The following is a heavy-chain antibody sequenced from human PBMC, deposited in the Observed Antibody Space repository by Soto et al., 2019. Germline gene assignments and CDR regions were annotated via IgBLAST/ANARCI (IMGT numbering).Heavy chain of an antibody. CDR1: GGSSSSSSYY. J-gene: IGHJ6*03. Sequence: SETLSVTCTFSGGSSSSSSYYLGWIRQPPGKGLEWIGSIYYSGSTYYNPSLKSRVTISVDTSKNQFSLKLSSVTAADTAVYYCVRQGTLGSYYYYYMDVWGKGTTVTVSS. D-gene: IGHD3-16*01. CDR3: VRQGTLGSYYYYYMDV. CDR2: IYYSGST. V-gene: IGHV4-39*01.